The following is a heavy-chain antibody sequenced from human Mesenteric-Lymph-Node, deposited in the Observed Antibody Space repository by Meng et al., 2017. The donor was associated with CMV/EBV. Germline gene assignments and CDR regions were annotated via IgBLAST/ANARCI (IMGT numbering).Heavy chain of an antibody. J-gene: IGHJ6*02. Sequence: GESLKISCAASGFTFSSYSMNWVRQAPGKGLEWVSSISSSSSYIYYADSVKGRFTISRDNAKNSLYLQMNSLRAEDTAVYYCARSYSSGAYYYFGLDVWGQGTTVTVSS. CDR2: ISSSSSYI. D-gene: IGHD6-19*01. V-gene: IGHV3-21*01. CDR1: GFTFSSYS. CDR3: ARSYSSGAYYYFGLDV.